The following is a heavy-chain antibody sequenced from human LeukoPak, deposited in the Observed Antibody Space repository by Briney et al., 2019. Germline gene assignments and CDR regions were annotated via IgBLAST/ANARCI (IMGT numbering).Heavy chain of an antibody. J-gene: IGHJ6*03. Sequence: GGSLRLSCAASGFTFSSSAMSWVRQAPGKGLEWVSAISGSGGRTYYADSVKGRFTISRDNSKNTLYLQMNSLRAEDTAVYYCAKGLIEYSSSSDYYYMDVWGKGTTVTVSS. D-gene: IGHD6-6*01. CDR1: GFTFSSSA. CDR2: ISGSGGRT. V-gene: IGHV3-23*01. CDR3: AKGLIEYSSSSDYYYMDV.